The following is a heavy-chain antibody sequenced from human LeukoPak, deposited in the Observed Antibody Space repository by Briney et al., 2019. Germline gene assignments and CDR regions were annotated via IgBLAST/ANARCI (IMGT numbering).Heavy chain of an antibody. CDR1: GYTFTDYY. CDR3: ARDRNLYSGSYGS. CDR2: VDPEDGET. V-gene: IGHV1-69-2*01. J-gene: IGHJ5*02. D-gene: IGHD1-26*01. Sequence: ASVKVSCKVSGYTFTDYYMHCVQQAPGKGLEWMGLVDPEDGETIYAEKFQGRVTMTRNTSISTAYMGLSSLRSEDTAVYYCARDRNLYSGSYGSWGQGTLVTVSS.